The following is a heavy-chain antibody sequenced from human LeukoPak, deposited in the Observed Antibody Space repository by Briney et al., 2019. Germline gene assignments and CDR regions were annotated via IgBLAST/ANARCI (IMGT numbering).Heavy chain of an antibody. CDR3: AKGFCVGTSCYPRFGLGSN. V-gene: IGHV3-23*01. CDR2: ITGSGGTS. CDR1: EFIFSSYA. Sequence: PGGSLRLSCAASEFIFSSYAMSWVRQAPGKGLEWVSGITGSGGTSYYTDSVRGRFTISRDNSKNTLYLQMNSLRAEDTAVYYGAKGFCVGTSCYPRFGLGSNWGQGTLVTVSS. D-gene: IGHD2-2*01. J-gene: IGHJ4*02.